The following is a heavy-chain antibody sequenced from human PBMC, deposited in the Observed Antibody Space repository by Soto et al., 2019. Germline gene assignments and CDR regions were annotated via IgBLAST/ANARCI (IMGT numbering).Heavy chain of an antibody. D-gene: IGHD3-22*01. CDR1: GFTFSSYD. CDR2: IGTAGDT. Sequence: EVQLVESGGGLVQPGGSLRLSCSASGFTFSSYDMHWVRQGPGKGLEWVSAIGTAGDTNYAGSVKGRFTISGENAKNPLYLQMNSLRAGDTAIYFCARAIGPTLFDYWGQGTLVTVSS. J-gene: IGHJ4*02. V-gene: IGHV3-13*04. CDR3: ARAIGPTLFDY.